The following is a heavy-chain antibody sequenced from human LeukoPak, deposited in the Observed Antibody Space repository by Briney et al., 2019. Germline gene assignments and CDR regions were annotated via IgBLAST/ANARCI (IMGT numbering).Heavy chain of an antibody. CDR3: ARGIHDYSNYESYYFDY. V-gene: IGHV1-18*01. Sequence: ASVKVSCKASGYTFTSYGISWVRQAPGQGLEWMGWISAYNGSTNYAQKLQGRVTMTTDTSTSTAYMELRSLRSDDTAVYYCARGIHDYSNYESYYFDYWGQGTLVTVSS. J-gene: IGHJ4*02. CDR2: ISAYNGST. D-gene: IGHD4-11*01. CDR1: GYTFTSYG.